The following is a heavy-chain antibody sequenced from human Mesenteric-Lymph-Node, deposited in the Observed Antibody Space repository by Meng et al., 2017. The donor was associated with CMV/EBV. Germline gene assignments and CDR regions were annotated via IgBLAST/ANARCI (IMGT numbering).Heavy chain of an antibody. Sequence: QVQVSQCGAGVLKPSETLYVTCAVYGGSFSGYYWNWIRQSPEKGLEWIGEINHSGSTTYNPSFTSRIIISVDTSTNQISLNMSSVTAADTAVYYCARGSSYDILTGYFDYWGQGALVTVSS. CDR3: ARGSSYDILTGYFDY. CDR1: GGSFSGYY. J-gene: IGHJ4*02. CDR2: INHSGST. V-gene: IGHV4-34*01. D-gene: IGHD3-9*01.